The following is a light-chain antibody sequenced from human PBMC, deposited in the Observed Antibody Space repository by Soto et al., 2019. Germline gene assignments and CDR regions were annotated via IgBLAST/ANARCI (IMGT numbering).Light chain of an antibody. CDR3: QQRSVCFT. CDR1: QSIDSY. V-gene: IGKV3-11*01. Sequence: EIVLTQSPATMSVSPGERATLSCRASQSIDSYLAWYQQKPGQAPRLLIYDASNRATGIPARFSGSGSGTDFTLTIRSLEAEDVAVYDRQQRSVCFTFGGGTRVEIK. CDR2: DAS. J-gene: IGKJ4*01.